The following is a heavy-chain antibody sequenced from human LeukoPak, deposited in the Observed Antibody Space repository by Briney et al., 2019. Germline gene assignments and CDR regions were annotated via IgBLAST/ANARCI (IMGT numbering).Heavy chain of an antibody. V-gene: IGHV1-18*01. J-gene: IGHJ4*02. CDR3: ARDNWNYVGLVDY. CDR1: GYTFTSYG. CDR2: ISAYNGNT. Sequence: ASANVSCKASGYTFTSYGISWVRQAPGQRLEWMGWISAYNGNTNYAQKLQGRVTMTTDTSTSTAYMELRSLRSDDSAVYYCARDNWNYVGLVDYWGQGTLVTVSS. D-gene: IGHD1-7*01.